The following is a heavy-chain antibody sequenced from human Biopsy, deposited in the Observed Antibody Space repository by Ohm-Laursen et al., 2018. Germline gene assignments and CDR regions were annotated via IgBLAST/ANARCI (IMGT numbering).Heavy chain of an antibody. J-gene: IGHJ6*02. CDR1: GFTFSDYY. V-gene: IGHV3-11*01. CDR2: ITNTGRTV. Sequence: SLRLSCSASGFTFSDYYMNWIHQAPGKGLEWVSFITNTGRTVYADSVKGRFTISRDNADNSLHLQMKSLRAEDTAVYYCARELGNGMDVWGQGTPVTVSS. CDR3: ARELGNGMDV.